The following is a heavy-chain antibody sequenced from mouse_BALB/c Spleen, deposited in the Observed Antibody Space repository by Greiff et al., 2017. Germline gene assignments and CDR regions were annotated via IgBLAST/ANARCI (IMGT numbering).Heavy chain of an antibody. D-gene: IGHD4-1*01. J-gene: IGHJ4*01. CDR2: IWGDGST. Sequence: QVQLKESGPGLVAPSQSLSITCTVSGFSLTGFGVNWVRQPPGKGLEWLGMIWGDGSTDYNSALKSRLSISKDNSKSQVFLKMNSLQTDDTARYYCARENWDGAMDYWGQGTSVTVSS. V-gene: IGHV2-6-7*01. CDR1: GFSLTGFG. CDR3: ARENWDGAMDY.